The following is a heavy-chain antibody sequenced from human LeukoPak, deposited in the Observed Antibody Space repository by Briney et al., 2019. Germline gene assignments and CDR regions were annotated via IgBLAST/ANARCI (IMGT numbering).Heavy chain of an antibody. CDR2: INDSGST. Sequence: PSETLSLTCAVYGGSFSGYYWSWIRQPPGKGLEWIGEINDSGSTNYNPSLNGRVTISVDTPKNQFSLKLSTVTAADTAVFYCARGRTRTVVAATPDNWFDPWGQGTLVTVSS. CDR3: ARGRTRTVVAATPDNWFDP. CDR1: GGSFSGYY. J-gene: IGHJ5*02. V-gene: IGHV4-34*01. D-gene: IGHD2-15*01.